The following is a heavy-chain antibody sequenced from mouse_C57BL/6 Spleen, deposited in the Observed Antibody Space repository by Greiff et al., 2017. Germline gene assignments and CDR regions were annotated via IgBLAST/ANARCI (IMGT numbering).Heavy chain of an antibody. CDR1: GYAFSSSW. D-gene: IGHD1-1*01. J-gene: IGHJ4*01. V-gene: IGHV1-82*01. CDR3: AATVVGAMDD. Sequence: VQLQQSGPELVKPGASVKISCKASGYAFSSSWMNWVKQRPGKGLEWIGRIYPGDGDTNYNGKFKGKATLTADKSSSTAYMQLSSLTSEDSAVYFCAATVVGAMDDWGKGTSVTVSS. CDR2: IYPGDGDT.